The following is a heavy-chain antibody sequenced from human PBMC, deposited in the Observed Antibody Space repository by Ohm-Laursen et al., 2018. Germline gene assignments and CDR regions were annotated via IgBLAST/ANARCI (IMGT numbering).Heavy chain of an antibody. CDR2: INPNSGT. Sequence: GSSVKVSCKASGYSFTGYYIHWVRQAHGQGLEWMGWINPNSGTNYAQKFQGRVTMTRDTSISTAYMELSSLRSEDTAVYYCARGRGPMTTAGSPTHVLDFWGQGSLLTVSS. D-gene: IGHD6-13*01. V-gene: IGHV1-2*02. J-gene: IGHJ4*02. CDR3: ARGRGPMTTAGSPTHVLDF. CDR1: GYSFTGYY.